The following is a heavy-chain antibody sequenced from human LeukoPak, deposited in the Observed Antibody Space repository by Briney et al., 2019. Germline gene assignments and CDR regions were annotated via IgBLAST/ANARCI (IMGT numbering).Heavy chain of an antibody. CDR2: IYYSGST. CDR3: AREVDYDYVWGSYRPFHAFDI. J-gene: IGHJ3*02. Sequence: SETLSLTCTVSGGSINNYYWSWIRQPPGKGLEWLGYIYYSGSTNYNPSLKSRVTMSVDTSKNQFSLKLSSVTAADTAVYHCAREVDYDYVWGSYRPFHAFDIWGQGTMVTVSS. D-gene: IGHD3-16*02. V-gene: IGHV4-59*01. CDR1: GGSINNYY.